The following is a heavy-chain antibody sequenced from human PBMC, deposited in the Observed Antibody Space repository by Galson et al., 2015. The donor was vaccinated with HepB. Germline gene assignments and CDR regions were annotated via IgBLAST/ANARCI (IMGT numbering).Heavy chain of an antibody. CDR1: GFTFSSYW. V-gene: IGHV3-30*18. CDR3: AKEEVEGDSSSYFDY. J-gene: IGHJ4*02. Sequence: SLRLSCAASGFTFSSYWMSWVRQAPGKGLEWVAVISYDGSNKYYADSVKGRFTISRDNSKNTLYLQMNSLRAEDTAVYYCAKEEVEGDSSSYFDYWGQGTLVTVSS. D-gene: IGHD6-6*01. CDR2: ISYDGSNK.